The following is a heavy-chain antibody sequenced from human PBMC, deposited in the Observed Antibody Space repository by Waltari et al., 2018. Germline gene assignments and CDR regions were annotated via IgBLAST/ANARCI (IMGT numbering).Heavy chain of an antibody. Sequence: QVQLQQWGAGLLKPSETLSLTCPVYGGYFAGYYWSWIRQPPGKGLEGIGEINHSGSTNYNPSLKSRVTISVDTSKNQFSLKLSSVTAADTAVYYCARRGLWFGELNGPTLDYWGQGTLVTVSS. V-gene: IGHV4-34*01. D-gene: IGHD3-10*01. J-gene: IGHJ4*02. CDR1: GGYFAGYY. CDR2: INHSGST. CDR3: ARRGLWFGELNGPTLDY.